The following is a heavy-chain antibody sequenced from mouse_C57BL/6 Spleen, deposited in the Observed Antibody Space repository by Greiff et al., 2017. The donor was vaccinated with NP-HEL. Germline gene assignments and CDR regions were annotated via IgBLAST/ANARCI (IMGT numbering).Heavy chain of an antibody. CDR1: GYTFTSYW. CDR2: TNPTNGRT. J-gene: IGHJ2*01. Sequence: VQLQQSGAELVKAGASVKMSCKASGYTFTSYWMHWVKQRLGQGLEWFAETNPTNGRTYYNEKFKSKATLTVDKSSSTAYMLLSGPTFEDSAVYYCARIKNIGATYFDYWGQGTTLTVSS. D-gene: IGHD1-1*01. V-gene: IGHV1S81*02. CDR3: ARIKNIGATYFDY.